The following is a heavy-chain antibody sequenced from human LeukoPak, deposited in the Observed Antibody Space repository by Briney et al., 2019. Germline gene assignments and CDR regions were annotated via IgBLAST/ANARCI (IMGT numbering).Heavy chain of an antibody. Sequence: SETLSLTCAVYGGSFSSYYWSWIRQPPGKGLEWIGEINHSEGTNYNPSLKSRVTMSLDTSKNQFSLKLSSVTAADTAVYYCARSPKWAAAARDWFDPWGQGTLVTVSS. J-gene: IGHJ5*02. CDR1: GGSFSSYY. CDR3: ARSPKWAAAARDWFDP. D-gene: IGHD6-13*01. V-gene: IGHV4-34*01. CDR2: INHSEGT.